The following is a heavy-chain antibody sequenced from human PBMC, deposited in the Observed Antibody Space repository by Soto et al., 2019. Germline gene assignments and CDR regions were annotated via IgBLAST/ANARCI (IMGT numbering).Heavy chain of an antibody. CDR3: ARSEGGYFYGMDV. J-gene: IGHJ6*02. D-gene: IGHD6-25*01. V-gene: IGHV1-69*06. CDR1: GGNFASYA. Sequence: VASVKVSCKASGGNFASYAIFWVRQAPGQGLEWMGGIIPIFGTPTYAQKFQGRVTIKADKPTNTAYMEMNSLRFEDTAVYYCARSEGGYFYGMDVWGQGTTVTVSS. CDR2: IIPIFGTP.